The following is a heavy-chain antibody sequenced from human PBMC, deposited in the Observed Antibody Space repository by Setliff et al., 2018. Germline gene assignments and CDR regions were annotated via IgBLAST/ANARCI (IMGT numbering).Heavy chain of an antibody. Sequence: PSETLSLTCAVSGYSISSGYYWGWIRQPPGKGLEWIGSIYHSESTYYNPSLKRRVTISVDTSKNQFSLKLSSVTAADTAVYYCARLYIVVVVAATPAWFDPWGQGTLVTVSS. V-gene: IGHV4-38-2*01. CDR1: GYSISSGYY. J-gene: IGHJ5*02. D-gene: IGHD2-15*01. CDR3: ARLYIVVVVAATPAWFDP. CDR2: IYHSEST.